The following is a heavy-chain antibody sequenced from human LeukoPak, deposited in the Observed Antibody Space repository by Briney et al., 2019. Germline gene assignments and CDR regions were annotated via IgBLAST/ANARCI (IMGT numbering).Heavy chain of an antibody. J-gene: IGHJ5*02. CDR1: GDSVSSNSAA. D-gene: IGHD6-13*01. CDR2: TYYRSKWYN. Sequence: SQTLSLTCAISGDSVSSNSAAWNWIRQSPSRSLEWLGRTYYRSKWYNDYAVSVKSRITINPDTSKNQFSLQLNSVTPEDTAVYYCASGSSSWDLSYNWFDPWGQGTLVTVSS. CDR3: ASGSSSWDLSYNWFDP. V-gene: IGHV6-1*01.